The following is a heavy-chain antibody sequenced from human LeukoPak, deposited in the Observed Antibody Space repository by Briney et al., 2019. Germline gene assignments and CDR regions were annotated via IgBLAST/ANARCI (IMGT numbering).Heavy chain of an antibody. D-gene: IGHD4-23*01. Sequence: GGSLRLSCAASGFTFSTYGMHWVRQAPDKGLECVAFISYDGGYKYYPDSVKGRFTISRDNSKNTLFLQMNSLRTEDTAVYYCAKDLGYGGYFYYWGQGTLVTVSS. J-gene: IGHJ4*02. V-gene: IGHV3-30*02. CDR2: ISYDGGYK. CDR1: GFTFSTYG. CDR3: AKDLGYGGYFYY.